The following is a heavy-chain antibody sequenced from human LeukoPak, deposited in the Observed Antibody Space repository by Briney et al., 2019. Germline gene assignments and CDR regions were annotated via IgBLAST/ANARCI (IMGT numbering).Heavy chain of an antibody. D-gene: IGHD1-26*01. V-gene: IGHV4-39*01. CDR1: GGSISSSSYY. J-gene: IGHJ4*02. Sequence: SETLSLTCTVSGGSISSSSYYWGWIRQPPGKGPEWIGSIYYSGSTYYNPSLKGRVTISVDTSKNQFSLKLSSVTAADTAVYYCARRGGSYFRDLYYFDYWGQGTLVTVSS. CDR3: ARRGGSYFRDLYYFDY. CDR2: IYYSGST.